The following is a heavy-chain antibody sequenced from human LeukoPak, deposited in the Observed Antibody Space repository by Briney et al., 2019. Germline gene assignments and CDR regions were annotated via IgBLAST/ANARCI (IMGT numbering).Heavy chain of an antibody. CDR2: ISGSGDNT. D-gene: IGHD3-10*01. V-gene: IGHV3-23*01. Sequence: GGSLRLSCAASGFTFSSYAMNWVRQAPGKGLEWISSISGSGDNTYYADSVKGRFTISRDNSKNTLYLQMNSLRAEDTAVYYCASILLWYVYDYWGQGTLVTVSS. CDR1: GFTFSSYA. J-gene: IGHJ4*02. CDR3: ASILLWYVYDY.